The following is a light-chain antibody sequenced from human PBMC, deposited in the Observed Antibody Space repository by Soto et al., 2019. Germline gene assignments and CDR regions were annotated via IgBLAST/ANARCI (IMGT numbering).Light chain of an antibody. CDR2: GNS. Sequence: QSVRTQPPSVSGAPGQRVTISCTGSSSNIGAGYDVHWYQQLPGTAPKLLIYGNSNRPSGVPDRFSGSKSGTSASLAITGLQAEDEADYYCQSYDSSLLYVFGTGTKVTVL. J-gene: IGLJ1*01. V-gene: IGLV1-40*01. CDR3: QSYDSSLLYV. CDR1: SSNIGAGYD.